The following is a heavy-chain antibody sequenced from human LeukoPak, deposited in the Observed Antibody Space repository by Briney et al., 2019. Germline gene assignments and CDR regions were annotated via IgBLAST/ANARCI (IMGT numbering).Heavy chain of an antibody. CDR2: IKQDGSEK. CDR3: ARHSGSQGYAFDI. D-gene: IGHD1-26*01. J-gene: IGHJ3*02. CDR1: GFKYSSYW. V-gene: IGHV3-7*01. Sequence: GGSLRLSCVASGFKYSSYWMSWVRQAPGKGLEWVANIKQDGSEKYYVDPVKGRFTISRDNAKNSLYLQMNSLRAEDTAVYYCARHSGSQGYAFDIWGQGTMVTVSS.